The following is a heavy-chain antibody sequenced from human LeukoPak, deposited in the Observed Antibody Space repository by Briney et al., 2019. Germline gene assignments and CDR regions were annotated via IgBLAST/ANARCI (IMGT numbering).Heavy chain of an antibody. J-gene: IGHJ6*02. CDR1: GFTFNTYW. V-gene: IGHV3-7*01. Sequence: GGSLRLSCAASGFTFNTYWMMWVRQAPGKGLEWVANINQDGSEDYCVDSVKGRFTISRDNAKNSLYLQMNSLRAEDTAVYYCARYEMDVWGQGTTVTVTS. D-gene: IGHD3-3*01. CDR2: INQDGSED. CDR3: ARYEMDV.